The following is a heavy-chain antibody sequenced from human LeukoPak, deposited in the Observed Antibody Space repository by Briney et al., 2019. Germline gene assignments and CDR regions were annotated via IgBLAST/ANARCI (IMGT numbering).Heavy chain of an antibody. CDR1: GGSISSYY. CDR3: ARLIPRAGGITMVRGVRRKFNWFDP. D-gene: IGHD3-10*01. V-gene: IGHV4-59*01. Sequence: KASETLSLTCTVSGGSISSYYWSWIRQPPGKGLEWIGYIYYSGSTNYNPSLKSRVTISVDTSKNEVSLKLSSVTAADTAVCYCARLIPRAGGITMVRGVRRKFNWFDPWGQGTLVTVSS. CDR2: IYYSGST. J-gene: IGHJ5*02.